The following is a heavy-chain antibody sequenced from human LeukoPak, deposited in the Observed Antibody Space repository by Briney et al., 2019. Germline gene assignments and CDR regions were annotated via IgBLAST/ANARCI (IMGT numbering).Heavy chain of an antibody. CDR1: GYIFTTYW. CDR3: ARAPGDYSSGWYPYS. J-gene: IGHJ4*02. CDR2: IYPGDSQT. V-gene: IGHV5-51*01. Sequence: GESLQISCQGSGYIFTTYWIGWVRQLPGKSLEWMGIIYPGDSQTRYNPSFQGQVTISADKSISTTYLQWSSLKASDTAMYYCARAPGDYSSGWYPYSWGQGTLVTVSS. D-gene: IGHD6-19*01.